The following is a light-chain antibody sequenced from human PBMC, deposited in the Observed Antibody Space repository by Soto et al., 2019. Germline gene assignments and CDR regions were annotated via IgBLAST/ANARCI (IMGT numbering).Light chain of an antibody. CDR1: QSVSNY. CDR2: DAS. CDR3: HHCSNWQEIT. V-gene: IGKV3-11*01. Sequence: EIVLTQSPATLSLSPGERATLSCRASQSVSNYLAWYQQKPGQAPRLLIYDASNRSTGIPARFSGGGSGTDFTLTISSQEPEDDAGNYGHHCSNWQEITFGPGTKVDIK. J-gene: IGKJ3*01.